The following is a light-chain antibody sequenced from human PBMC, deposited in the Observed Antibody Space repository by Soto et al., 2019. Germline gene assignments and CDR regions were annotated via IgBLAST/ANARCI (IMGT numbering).Light chain of an antibody. Sequence: DIPMTQSPSSRSASLRYGFTITLRASEAISSYLNWYQVKPGTAPKLLIYDASSLESGVPSRFSGSGSGTEFTLTISSLQPDDFATYYCQQYNSYSLTFGQGTKVDIK. CDR2: DAS. CDR1: EAISSY. J-gene: IGKJ1*01. CDR3: QQYNSYSLT. V-gene: IGKV1-5*01.